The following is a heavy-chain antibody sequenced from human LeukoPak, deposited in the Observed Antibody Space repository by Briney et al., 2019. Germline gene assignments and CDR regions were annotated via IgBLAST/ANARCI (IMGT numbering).Heavy chain of an antibody. CDR3: ARGGKYYDFWSGYYRDPSFDY. Sequence: GRSLRLSCAASGFTFSSYAMHWVRQAPGKGLEWVAVISYDGSNKYYADSVKGRFTISRDNSKNTLYLQMNSLRAEDTAVYYCARGGKYYDFWSGYYRDPSFDYWGQGTLVTVSS. J-gene: IGHJ4*02. V-gene: IGHV3-30*01. CDR2: ISYDGSNK. D-gene: IGHD3-3*01. CDR1: GFTFSSYA.